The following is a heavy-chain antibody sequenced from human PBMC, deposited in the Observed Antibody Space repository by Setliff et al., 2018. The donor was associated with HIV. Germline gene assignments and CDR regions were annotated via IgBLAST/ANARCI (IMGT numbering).Heavy chain of an antibody. V-gene: IGHV4-39*07. D-gene: IGHD3-16*01. CDR3: AKSAFGGVSPFDY. CDR2: IYYSGST. J-gene: IGHJ4*02. CDR1: GGSISSSSYY. Sequence: SETLSLTCTVSGGSISSSSYYWGWIRQPPGKGLEWIGSIYYSGSTYYNPSLKSRVTISVDTSKNQFSLKLSSVTAADTAVYYCAKSAFGGVSPFDYWGQGTLVTVSS.